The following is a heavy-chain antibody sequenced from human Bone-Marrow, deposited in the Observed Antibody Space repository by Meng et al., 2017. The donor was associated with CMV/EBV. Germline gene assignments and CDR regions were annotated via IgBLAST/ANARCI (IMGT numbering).Heavy chain of an antibody. Sequence: GESLKISCAASGFTFSRYSMNWVRQAPGKGLEWVSFISSSSSYIYYAASVKGRFTISRDNAKNSLYLQMNSLRAEDTAVYYCARQYYDFWSGYYNYGMAVWGQGTMVTVSS. D-gene: IGHD3-3*01. CDR3: ARQYYDFWSGYYNYGMAV. J-gene: IGHJ6*02. CDR2: ISSSSSYI. CDR1: GFTFSRYS. V-gene: IGHV3-21*01.